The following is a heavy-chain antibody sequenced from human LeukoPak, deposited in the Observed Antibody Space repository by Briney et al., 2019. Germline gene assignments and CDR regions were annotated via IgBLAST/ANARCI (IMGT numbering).Heavy chain of an antibody. D-gene: IGHD5-24*01. CDR1: GTSISTHY. CDR3: ARGGDGYNFDY. CDR2: VYSSGST. Sequence: SETLSLTCTVSGTSISTHYWSWVRQPAGKGPEWIGRVYSSGSTNYNPSLKSRVTMSVDTSKNQFSLKLSSVTAADTAVYYCARGGDGYNFDYWGQGSLVTVSS. J-gene: IGHJ4*02. V-gene: IGHV4-4*07.